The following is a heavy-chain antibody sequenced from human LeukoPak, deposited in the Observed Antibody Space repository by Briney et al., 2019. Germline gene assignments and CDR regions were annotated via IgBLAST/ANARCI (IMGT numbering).Heavy chain of an antibody. Sequence: SQTLSLTCTDSGDSISTGGYFWSWIRQPAGKGLEWIGRIYAGGKTNYNPSLRSRVTISVDTSRNQFSLKLNSVTAADTAVYYCARMDYYGSGTYHSWFDPWGQGTLVTVSS. CDR3: ARMDYYGSGTYHSWFDP. D-gene: IGHD3-10*01. J-gene: IGHJ5*02. CDR2: IYAGGKT. CDR1: GDSISTGGYF. V-gene: IGHV4-61*02.